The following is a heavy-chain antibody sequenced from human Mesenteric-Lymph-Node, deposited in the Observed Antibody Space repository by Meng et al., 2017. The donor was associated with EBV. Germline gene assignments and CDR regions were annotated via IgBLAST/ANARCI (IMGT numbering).Heavy chain of an antibody. J-gene: IGHJ4*02. CDR3: ARRLHYYGSLGS. CDR1: GGASSSDN. V-gene: IGHV4-39*01. Sequence: HLKEPAHGLVKPSETLPLTGTISGGASSSDNWAWIRQPPGKGLEWIGDTGTSYYNPSLKNRVTISVDTSNQFSLKLSSVTAADTAVYYCARRLHYYGSLGSWGQGTLVTVSS. D-gene: IGHD3-10*01. CDR2: TGTS.